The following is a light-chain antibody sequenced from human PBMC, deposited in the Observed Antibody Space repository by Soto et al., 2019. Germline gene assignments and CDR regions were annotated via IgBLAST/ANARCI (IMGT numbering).Light chain of an antibody. Sequence: EIVMTQSPATLSVSPGERATLSCRASQSVSGTLAWYQQKPGKDPRRLIYVASTRATGIPARFSGSGSGTSFTLTISSLQSEDFAVYYCQQYNNSPPTFGQGTKVEIK. CDR2: VAS. V-gene: IGKV3-15*01. CDR1: QSVSGT. J-gene: IGKJ1*01. CDR3: QQYNNSPPT.